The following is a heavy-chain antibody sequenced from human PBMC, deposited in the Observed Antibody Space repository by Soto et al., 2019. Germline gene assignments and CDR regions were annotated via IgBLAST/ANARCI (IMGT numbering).Heavy chain of an antibody. D-gene: IGHD3-9*01. Sequence: GGSLRLSCAASGFTFSSYGMHWVRQAPGKGLEWVAVISYDGSNKYYADSVKGRFTISRDNSKNTLYLQMNSLRAEDTAVYYCAKDLFPYYDILTGYGRGIDPRGQGTLVTVSS. CDR3: AKDLFPYYDILTGYGRGIDP. CDR2: ISYDGSNK. V-gene: IGHV3-30*18. J-gene: IGHJ5*02. CDR1: GFTFSSYG.